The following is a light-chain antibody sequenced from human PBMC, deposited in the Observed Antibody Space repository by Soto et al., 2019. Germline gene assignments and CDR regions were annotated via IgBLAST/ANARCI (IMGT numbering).Light chain of an antibody. CDR2: DAS. V-gene: IGKV1-33*01. CDR1: QDISNY. CDR3: QQYDNLPLL. J-gene: IGKJ1*01. Sequence: DIQMTQSPSSVSASVGDRVTITCQASQDISNYLNWYQQKPGKAPKLLIYDASNLETGVPSRFSGSGSGTDFTFTISSLQPEDIATYYCQQYDNLPLLFGQGTKVDIK.